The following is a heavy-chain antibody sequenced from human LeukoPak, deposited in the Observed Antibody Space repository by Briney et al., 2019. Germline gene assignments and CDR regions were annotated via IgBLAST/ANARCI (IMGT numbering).Heavy chain of an antibody. CDR1: GYSFTSYW. J-gene: IGHJ4*02. CDR2: IYPGDSDT. Sequence: GESLKISCKGSGYSFTSYWIGWVRQMPGKGLEWMGIIYPGDSDTRYSPSFQGQVTISADKSISTAYLQWSSLKASDTAMYYCARRRSLRFLEWGTPVFDYWGQGTLVTVSS. D-gene: IGHD3-3*01. CDR3: ARRRSLRFLEWGTPVFDY. V-gene: IGHV5-51*01.